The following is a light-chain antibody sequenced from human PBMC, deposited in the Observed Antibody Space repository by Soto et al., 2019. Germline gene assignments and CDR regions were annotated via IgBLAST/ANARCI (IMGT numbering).Light chain of an antibody. CDR1: QSVNSN. CDR3: QQFNTWPT. J-gene: IGKJ1*01. CDR2: AAS. Sequence: EIVMTQYPATLSVSPGERATLSCRASQSVNSNLAWYQQKPGQAPRLLIYAASTRATGIPARFSGSGSGTEFTLTISSLQSEDFAVYYCQQFNTWPTFGQGTKVDIK. V-gene: IGKV3-15*01.